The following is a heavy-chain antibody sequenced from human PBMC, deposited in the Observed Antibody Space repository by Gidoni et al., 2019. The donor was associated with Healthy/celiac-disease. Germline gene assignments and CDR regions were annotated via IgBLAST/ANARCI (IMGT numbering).Heavy chain of an antibody. CDR1: GGSFSGYY. CDR2: INHSGST. V-gene: IGHV4-34*01. Sequence: QVQLQQWGAGLLKPSETLSLPCAVYGGSFSGYYWSWLRQPPGKGLEWIGEINHSGSTNYNPSLKSRVTISVDTSKNQFSLKLSSVTAADTAVYYCARAQYQYCSSTSCYNGYYYYYMDVWGKGTTVTVSS. J-gene: IGHJ6*03. D-gene: IGHD2-2*02. CDR3: ARAQYQYCSSTSCYNGYYYYYMDV.